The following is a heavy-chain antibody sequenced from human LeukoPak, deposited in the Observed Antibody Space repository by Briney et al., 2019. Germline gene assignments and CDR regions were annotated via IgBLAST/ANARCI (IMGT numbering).Heavy chain of an antibody. Sequence: GGSLRLSCSASGFSFSTYTMHWIRQAPGKGLEYASVISSNGGGTYYADSVKGRFTISRHNSKNTLYLQMNSLRAEDTAVYYCARLNSGSYFDYWGQGTLVTVSS. CDR1: GFSFSTYT. J-gene: IGHJ4*02. CDR2: ISSNGGGT. D-gene: IGHD1-26*01. V-gene: IGHV3-64*04. CDR3: ARLNSGSYFDY.